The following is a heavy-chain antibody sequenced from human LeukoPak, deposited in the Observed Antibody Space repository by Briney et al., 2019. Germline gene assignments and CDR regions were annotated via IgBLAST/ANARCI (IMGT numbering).Heavy chain of an antibody. D-gene: IGHD5-18*01. J-gene: IGHJ4*02. Sequence: GGSLRLSCAASGFTFSSYAMSWVRQPPGKGLEWVSAISGSGGSTYYADSVKGRFTISRDNSKNTLYLQMNSLRAVDTAVYYCAVPNRGYSYGPSDYWGQGTLVTVSS. V-gene: IGHV3-23*01. CDR2: ISGSGGST. CDR1: GFTFSSYA. CDR3: AVPNRGYSYGPSDY.